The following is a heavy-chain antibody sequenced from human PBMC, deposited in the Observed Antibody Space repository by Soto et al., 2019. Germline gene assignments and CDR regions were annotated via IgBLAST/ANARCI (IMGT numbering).Heavy chain of an antibody. CDR3: AKESYGTKRSGFDY. J-gene: IGHJ4*02. D-gene: IGHD2-15*01. V-gene: IGHV3-23*01. CDR1: GFTFSSYA. CDR2: ISGSGCST. Sequence: GGSLRLSCAASGFTFSSYAMSWVRQAPGKGLEWVSGISGSGCSTYYADSVKGRFTISRDNSQNTLYLQMNSLRAEDTDVYYCAKESYGTKRSGFDYWGQGTLVTVSS.